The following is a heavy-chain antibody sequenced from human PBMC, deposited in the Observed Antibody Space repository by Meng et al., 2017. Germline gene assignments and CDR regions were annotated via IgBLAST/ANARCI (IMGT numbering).Heavy chain of an antibody. V-gene: IGHV3-33*01. CDR3: ASNGGAVAGTGAFDI. D-gene: IGHD6-19*01. CDR1: GFSFSTYG. CDR2: IWYDGSDK. Sequence: GESLKISCGASGFSFSTYGMHWVRQPPGKGLEWLTSIWYDGSDKYYADSVKGRFTISRDNSKNTLYLQMNSLRAEDTAIYYCASNGGAVAGTGAFDIWGLGTMVTVSS. J-gene: IGHJ3*02.